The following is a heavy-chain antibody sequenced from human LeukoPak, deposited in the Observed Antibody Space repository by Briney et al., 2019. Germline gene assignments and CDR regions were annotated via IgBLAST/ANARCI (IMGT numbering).Heavy chain of an antibody. Sequence: SETLSLTCTVPGGSISSGSYYWSWIRQPAGKGLEWIGRIYTSGSTTYNPSLKSRVTISVDTSKNQFSLKLSSVTAADTAVYYCARVFGGYDFNYYYYYMDVWGKGTTVTISS. CDR2: IYTSGST. J-gene: IGHJ6*03. D-gene: IGHD5-12*01. CDR3: ARVFGGYDFNYYYYYMDV. V-gene: IGHV4-61*02. CDR1: GGSISSGSYY.